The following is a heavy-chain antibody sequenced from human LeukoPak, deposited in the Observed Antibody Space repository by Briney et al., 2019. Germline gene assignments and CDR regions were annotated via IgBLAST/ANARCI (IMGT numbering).Heavy chain of an antibody. CDR1: GFXFSSSA. J-gene: IGHJ4*02. Sequence: EASVKVSCKASGFXFSSSAVQWVRQARGQRLEWIGWIVVGSGNTNYAQNFQERVTITRDMSTSAAYMELSSLRSEDTAVYYCVADCYGDCIDWGQGTLVTVFS. CDR3: VADCYGDCID. CDR2: IVVGSGNT. V-gene: IGHV1-58*01. D-gene: IGHD4-17*01.